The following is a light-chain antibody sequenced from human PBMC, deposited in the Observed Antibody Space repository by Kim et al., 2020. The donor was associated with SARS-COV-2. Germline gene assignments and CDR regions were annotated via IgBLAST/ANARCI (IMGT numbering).Light chain of an antibody. V-gene: IGLV2-14*01. CDR3: NSFTSRRTYG. Sequence: QSALTQPASVSGSPGQSITVSCTGTSSDIGAYDYVSWHQQHPDKAPKLNIYDVTKRPAGVSNRFSGSNSGNTASLTISGLQAEDGADYYCNSFTSRRTYGFGTGTKVGVL. CDR1: SSDIGAYDY. CDR2: DVT. J-gene: IGLJ1*01.